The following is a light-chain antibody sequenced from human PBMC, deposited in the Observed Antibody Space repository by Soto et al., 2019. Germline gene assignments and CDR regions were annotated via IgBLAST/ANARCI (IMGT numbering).Light chain of an antibody. V-gene: IGKV1-5*01. J-gene: IGKJ4*01. CDR3: LHHSRFSLT. Sequence: DIQITQSPSTLSASVGDSVTITCRASQNIRNWLAWYQQKPGKAPNPLIYDASSLKSGVPSRFRGSGSGTEFTLTISRLQPEDFETYYCLHHSRFSLTFGGGTKVDIK. CDR1: QNIRNW. CDR2: DAS.